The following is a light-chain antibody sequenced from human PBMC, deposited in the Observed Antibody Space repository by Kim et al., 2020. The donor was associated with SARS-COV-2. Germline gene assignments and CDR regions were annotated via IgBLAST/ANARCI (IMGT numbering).Light chain of an antibody. V-gene: IGKV1-6*01. CDR1: QGIRND. CDR2: AAS. J-gene: IGKJ1*01. CDR3: LQDDYYPRT. Sequence: ASIGYRFTITCRASQGIRNDLGWYQQKPGKAPKLLIYAASRLQSGVPSRFSGSGSGTDFTLTISSLQPEDFATYYCLQDDYYPRTFGQGTKVDIK.